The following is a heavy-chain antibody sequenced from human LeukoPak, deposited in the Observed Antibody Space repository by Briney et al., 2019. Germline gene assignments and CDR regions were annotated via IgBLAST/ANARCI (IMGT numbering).Heavy chain of an antibody. V-gene: IGHV3-48*01. Sequence: PGGSLRLSCAASGFTFSNYNMNWVRQAPGKGLEWVSYISYSSSNIYYADSVKGRFTISRDNAKNSLYLQMNSLRAEDTAVYYCATTLPYYYDSSGYFDYWGQGTLVTVSS. J-gene: IGHJ4*02. D-gene: IGHD3-22*01. CDR1: GFTFSNYN. CDR3: ATTLPYYYDSSGYFDY. CDR2: ISYSSSNI.